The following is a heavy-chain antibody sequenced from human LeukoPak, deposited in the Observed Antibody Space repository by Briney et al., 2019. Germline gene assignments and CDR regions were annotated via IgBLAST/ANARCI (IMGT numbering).Heavy chain of an antibody. CDR1: GFTFSSYA. J-gene: IGHJ5*01. D-gene: IGHD2-15*01. CDR2: ISGSGGST. CDR3: ARYCGPANCYSGFDC. V-gene: IGHV3-23*01. Sequence: PGGSLRLSCAASGFTFSSYAMSWVRQAPGKGLEWVSAISGSGGSTYYADSVKGRFTISRDNSKNTLYLQMNSLRAEDTAVYFCARYCGPANCYSGFDCWGQGTLVTVSS.